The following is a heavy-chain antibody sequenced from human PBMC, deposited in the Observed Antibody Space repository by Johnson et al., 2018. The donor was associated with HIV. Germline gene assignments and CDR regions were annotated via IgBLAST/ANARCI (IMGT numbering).Heavy chain of an antibody. V-gene: IGHV3-72*01. D-gene: IGHD1-20*01. J-gene: IGHJ3*02. CDR1: GFTFTDHY. CDR3: AREVRYNLNQVPAFDI. Sequence: EQLVVSGGGLVLPGGSLRLSCAVSGFTFTDHYMDWVRQAPGKGLEWVGRIRNKANSYTTEYAASVKGIFTILRDDSKNTLYLQMDSLRAEDTALYYCAREVRYNLNQVPAFDIWGQGTMVTVSS. CDR2: IRNKANSYTT.